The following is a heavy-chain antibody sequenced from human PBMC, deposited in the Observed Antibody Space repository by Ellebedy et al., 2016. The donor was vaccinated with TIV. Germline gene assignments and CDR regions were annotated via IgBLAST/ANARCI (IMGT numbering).Heavy chain of an antibody. CDR2: IIPIFGTT. D-gene: IGHD3-10*01. V-gene: IGHV1-69*06. CDR1: LYNFSNSA. J-gene: IGHJ4*02. CDR3: TRNESRGVFDY. Sequence: AASVTVSCKASLYNFSNSALSRARQLPGHGLEWMEGIIPIFGTTNYAQKCQGRVTMTADKSTSTAYMELSSLRSEDTAVYYCTRNESRGVFDYWGQGILVTVSS.